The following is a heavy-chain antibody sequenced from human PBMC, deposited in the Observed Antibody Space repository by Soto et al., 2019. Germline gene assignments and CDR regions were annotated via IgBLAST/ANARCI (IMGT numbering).Heavy chain of an antibody. CDR2: ISAYNGHT. V-gene: IGHV1-18*01. CDR1: GYTFTSYG. Sequence: QVQLVQSGAEVKKPGASVKVSCKASGYTFTSYGISWVRQAPGQGLEWMGWISAYNGHTKYAPKLQGRGTLTTGSSTSTATLGMRSLRPDDRAVQCRARACNARCYWGQGTMLSVSS. D-gene: IGHD2-2*01. CDR3: ARACNARCY. J-gene: IGHJ4*02.